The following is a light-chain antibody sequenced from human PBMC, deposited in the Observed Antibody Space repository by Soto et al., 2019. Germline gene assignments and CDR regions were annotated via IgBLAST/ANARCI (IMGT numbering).Light chain of an antibody. CDR3: QHYKTWPLA. Sequence: EIIMTQSPATLSVSPGERVTLSCTASQGVGSTLAWYRQQPGQAPRLLIYDAYIRASGVPARFSGSGSGTEFTLTISGLQSEDFAVYFCQHYKTWPLAFGGGTKVEIK. V-gene: IGKV3-15*01. CDR2: DAY. J-gene: IGKJ4*01. CDR1: QGVGST.